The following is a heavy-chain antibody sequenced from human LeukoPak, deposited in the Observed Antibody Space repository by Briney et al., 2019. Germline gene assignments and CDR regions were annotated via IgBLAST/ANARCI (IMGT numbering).Heavy chain of an antibody. J-gene: IGHJ4*02. D-gene: IGHD3-3*01. CDR3: ARDRDFWSGYYTFDY. CDR1: GFTLSSYG. Sequence: GGSLRLSCAASGFTLSSYGMHWVRQAPGKGLEWVAVIWYDGSNKYYADSVKGRFTISRDNSKNTLYLQMNSLRAEDKAVYYCARDRDFWSGYYTFDYWGQGTLVTVSS. V-gene: IGHV3-33*01. CDR2: IWYDGSNK.